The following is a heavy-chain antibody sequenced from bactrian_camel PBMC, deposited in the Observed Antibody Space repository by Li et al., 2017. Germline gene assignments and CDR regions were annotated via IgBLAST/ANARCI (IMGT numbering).Heavy chain of an antibody. Sequence: HVQLVESGGGWVQSGGSLRLSCTASGFTFDDADMGWYRQAPGNECELVSTISSDGKTYHADSVKGRFTISQDNAENTLYLQMNSLEPEDTATYYCAADLEGDRRCMACVFSRACYWGQGTQVTVS. D-gene: IGHD1*01. V-gene: IGHV3S55*01. CDR2: ISSDGKT. CDR1: GFTFDDAD. J-gene: IGHJ4*01. CDR3: AADLEGDRRCMACVFSRACY.